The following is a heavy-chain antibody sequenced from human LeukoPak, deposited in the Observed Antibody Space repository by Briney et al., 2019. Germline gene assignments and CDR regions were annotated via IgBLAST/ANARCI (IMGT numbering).Heavy chain of an antibody. D-gene: IGHD1-26*01. J-gene: IGHJ6*03. CDR3: ARGVGATHYYYYYMDV. CDR2: IYYSGST. CDR1: GGSISSSSYY. Sequence: PSETLSLTCTVSGGSISSSSYYWGWIRQPPGKGLEWIGSIYYSGSTYYNPSLKSRVTISVDTSKNQFSLKLSSVTAADTAVYYCARGVGATHYYYYYMDVWGKGTTVTVSS. V-gene: IGHV4-39*01.